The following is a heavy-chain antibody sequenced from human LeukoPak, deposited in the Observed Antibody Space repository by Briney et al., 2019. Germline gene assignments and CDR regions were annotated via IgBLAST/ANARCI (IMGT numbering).Heavy chain of an antibody. CDR3: ARDGSMYSSGWYGDLNYYYMDV. Sequence: GGSLRLSCAASGFTFSSYWMSWVRQAPGKGLEWVANIKQDGSEKYYVDSVKGRFTISRDNAKNSLYLQMNSLRAEDTAVYYCARDGSMYSSGWYGDLNYYYMDVWGKGTTVTVSS. J-gene: IGHJ6*03. CDR1: GFTFSSYW. CDR2: IKQDGSEK. D-gene: IGHD6-19*01. V-gene: IGHV3-7*01.